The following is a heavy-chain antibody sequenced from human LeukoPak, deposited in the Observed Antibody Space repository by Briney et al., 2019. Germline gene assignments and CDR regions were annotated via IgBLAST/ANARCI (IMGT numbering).Heavy chain of an antibody. Sequence: GGSLRLSCAASGFTFSSYGMHWVRQAPGKGLEWVAVISYDGSNKYYADSVEGRFTISRDNSKNTLYLQMNSLRAEDTAVYYCAKDGFLYSSGWEVYFDYWGQGTLVTVSS. V-gene: IGHV3-30*18. CDR3: AKDGFLYSSGWEVYFDY. CDR1: GFTFSSYG. CDR2: ISYDGSNK. D-gene: IGHD6-19*01. J-gene: IGHJ4*02.